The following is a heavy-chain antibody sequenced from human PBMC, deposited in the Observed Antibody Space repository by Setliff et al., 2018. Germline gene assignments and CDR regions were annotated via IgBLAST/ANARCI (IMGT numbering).Heavy chain of an antibody. CDR1: GDSFSGYF. V-gene: IGHV4-34*01. D-gene: IGHD3-3*01. CDR2: IDQSGST. J-gene: IGHJ6*03. CDR3: ARDFSTPHFGGARGSYYYYYMDV. Sequence: SETLSLTCAVYGDSFSGYFWTWIRRPPGKGLDWIGDIDQSGSTNSNPSLKRLLTFSVATSKNQFSLKLSSVTAADTAVYYCARDFSTPHFGGARGSYYYYYMDVWGKGTTGTV.